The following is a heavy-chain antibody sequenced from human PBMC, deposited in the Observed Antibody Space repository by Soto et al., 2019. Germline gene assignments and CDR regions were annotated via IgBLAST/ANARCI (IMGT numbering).Heavy chain of an antibody. Sequence: QVQLQQWGAGLLKPSETLSLTCAVYGGSFSGYYWSWIRQPPGKGLEWIGEINHSGSTNYKPSLKSRVTISVDTSKNQFFLKLSSVTAADTAVYYCARGPSPIDYWGQGTLVTVSS. CDR3: ARGPSPIDY. CDR1: GGSFSGYY. CDR2: INHSGST. V-gene: IGHV4-34*01. J-gene: IGHJ4*02.